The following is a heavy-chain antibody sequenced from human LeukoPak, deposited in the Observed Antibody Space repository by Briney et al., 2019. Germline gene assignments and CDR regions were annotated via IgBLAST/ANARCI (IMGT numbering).Heavy chain of an antibody. V-gene: IGHV1-46*01. J-gene: IGHJ4*02. Sequence: ASVKVSCKASGYTFTSYYMHWVRQAPGQGLEWMGIINPSGGSTSYAQKFQGRVTMTRDTSTSTVYMELSSLRSEDTAVYYCARDRCSSTSCPSRVFDYWGQGALVTVSS. CDR2: INPSGGST. CDR3: ARDRCSSTSCPSRVFDY. D-gene: IGHD2-2*01. CDR1: GYTFTSYY.